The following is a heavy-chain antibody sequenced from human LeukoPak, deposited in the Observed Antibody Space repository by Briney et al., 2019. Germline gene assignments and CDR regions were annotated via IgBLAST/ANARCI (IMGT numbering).Heavy chain of an antibody. Sequence: ASVKVSCKASGYTFTGYYMHWVRQAPGQGLEWMGRINPNSGGTNYAQKFQGRVTMTRDTSISTAYMELSRLRSDDTAVYYCASGYSGYALDAFDTWGQGTMVTVSS. CDR2: INPNSGGT. CDR1: GYTFTGYY. J-gene: IGHJ3*02. CDR3: ASGYSGYALDAFDT. D-gene: IGHD5-12*01. V-gene: IGHV1-2*06.